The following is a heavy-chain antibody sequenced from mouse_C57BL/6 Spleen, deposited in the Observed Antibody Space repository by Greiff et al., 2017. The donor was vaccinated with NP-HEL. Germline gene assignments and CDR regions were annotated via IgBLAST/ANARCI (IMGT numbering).Heavy chain of an antibody. CDR1: GYTFTDYE. V-gene: IGHV1-15*01. D-gene: IGHD2-3*01. CDR3: TRRDGYCFDY. J-gene: IGHJ2*01. Sequence: VQLQQSGAELVRPGASVTLSCKASGYTFTDYEMHWVKQTPVHGLEWIGAIDPETGGTAYNQKFKGKAILTADKSSSTAYMELRSLTSEDSAVYYCTRRDGYCFDYWGQSTTLTVSS. CDR2: IDPETGGT.